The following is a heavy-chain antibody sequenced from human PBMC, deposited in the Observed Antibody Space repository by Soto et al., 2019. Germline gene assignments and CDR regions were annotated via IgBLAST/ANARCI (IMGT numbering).Heavy chain of an antibody. V-gene: IGHV4-30-4*01. CDR1: GGSISSGDYY. D-gene: IGHD2-2*01. CDR3: AGVVPVPAANIGWFDH. J-gene: IGHJ5*02. CDR2: IYYSGST. Sequence: LSLTCTVSGGSISSGDYYWSWIRQPPGKGLEWIGYIYYSGSTYYNPSLKSRVTISVDTSKNQFSLKLSSVTAADTAVYYCAGVVPVPAANIGWFDHWGQGTLVAVSS.